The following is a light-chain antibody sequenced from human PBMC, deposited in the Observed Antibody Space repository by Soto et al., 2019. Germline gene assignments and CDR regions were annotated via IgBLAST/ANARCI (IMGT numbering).Light chain of an antibody. CDR1: SSDVGGYNY. J-gene: IGLJ1*01. Sequence: QSALTQPRSVSGSPGQSVTISCTGTSSDVGGYNYVSWYQQHPGKAPKLMIYDVTKRPSGVPDRFSGSKSGNTASLTISGLQAEDKADYYCCSYAGSVLYVFGTGTKVTVL. CDR2: DVT. V-gene: IGLV2-11*01. CDR3: CSYAGSVLYV.